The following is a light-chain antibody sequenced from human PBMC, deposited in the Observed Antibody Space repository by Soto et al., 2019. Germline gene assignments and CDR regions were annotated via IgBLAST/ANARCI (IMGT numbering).Light chain of an antibody. CDR3: QQRFNWPPT. Sequence: RVMTQSPDTLSVSPGERATLSCRASGTVRSNLAWYQQKPGQAPRLLIYAASTRATGVPARFIGNGSGTEFTLTISSLQSEDFAVYYCQQRFNWPPTFGQGTKVDI. CDR2: AAS. CDR1: GTVRSN. V-gene: IGKV3D-15*01. J-gene: IGKJ1*01.